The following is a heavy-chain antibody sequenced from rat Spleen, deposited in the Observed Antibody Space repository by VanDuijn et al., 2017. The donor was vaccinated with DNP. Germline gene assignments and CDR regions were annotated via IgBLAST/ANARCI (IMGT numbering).Heavy chain of an antibody. V-gene: IGHV4-2*01. CDR3: AKATNNWDWYFDF. CDR2: INKDSSTI. CDR1: GFNFNDYW. Sequence: EVKLVESGGGLVQPGRSLKLSCAASGFNFNDYWMAWVRQAPGKGLEWIGEINKDSSTINYSPSLKDKFTISRDNAQNTLYLHMNKLESEDTATYYCAKATNNWDWYFDFWGPGTMVTVSS. J-gene: IGHJ1*01. D-gene: IGHD1-10*01.